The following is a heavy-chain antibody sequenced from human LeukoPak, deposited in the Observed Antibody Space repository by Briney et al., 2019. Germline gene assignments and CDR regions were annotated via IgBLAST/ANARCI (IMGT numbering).Heavy chain of an antibody. J-gene: IGHJ4*02. V-gene: IGHV3-23*01. CDR1: GFMFSSYG. Sequence: PGGSLRLSCAASGFMFSSYGMSWVRQAPGKGLEWVSAISGSGSSTYYADSVKGRFTISRDNSKNTLYLQMNSLRAEDTAVYYCAKDTRYSSGWGQGTLVTVSS. CDR3: AKDTRYSSG. CDR2: ISGSGSST. D-gene: IGHD6-19*01.